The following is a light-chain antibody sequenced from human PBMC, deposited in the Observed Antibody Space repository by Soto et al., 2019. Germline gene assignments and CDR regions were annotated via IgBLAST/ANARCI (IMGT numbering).Light chain of an antibody. CDR3: QQYGSALYT. J-gene: IGKJ2*01. CDR2: DAS. Sequence: EIVLSQSPGTLSLSPGETATLSCGASQSVINRQLAWYRQQPGLAPRLLIFDASIRATGIPDRFSGSGSGTDFTLTISRLEPEDFAVYYCQQYGSALYTFGQGTKLEIK. CDR1: QSVINRQ. V-gene: IGKV3D-20*01.